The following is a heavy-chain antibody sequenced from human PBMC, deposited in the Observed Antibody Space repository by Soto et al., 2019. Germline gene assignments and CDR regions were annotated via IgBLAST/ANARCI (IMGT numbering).Heavy chain of an antibody. V-gene: IGHV2-5*02. Sequence: SGTTVVNATQTLTLSCNFSGFSQPSKGVDVGWIRQPRRKTLECHGIIYCDDDKRYRPPLNNRLTINKETPTNQVVLTMTNVDTVNTATYFFDHLHDTSGDVFRSLPWRHGSLVSVSS. CDR2: IYCDDDK. CDR1: GFSQPSKGVD. CDR3: DHLHDTSGDVFRSLP. J-gene: IGHJ5*02. D-gene: IGHD3-22*01.